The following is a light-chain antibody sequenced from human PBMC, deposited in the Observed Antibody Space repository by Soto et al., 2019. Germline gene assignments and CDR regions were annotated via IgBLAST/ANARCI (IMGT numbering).Light chain of an antibody. V-gene: IGKV3-20*01. CDR1: QSVSSH. CDR3: RQYGSSPQT. CDR2: GAS. J-gene: IGKJ1*01. Sequence: EIVLTQSPGTLSLSPGERATLSCRASQSVSSHLAWYQQKPGQAPRLLIYGASSRATGIPDRFSGSGSGTDFTLTISRLEPEDFAVYYCRQYGSSPQTFGQGTKVEIK.